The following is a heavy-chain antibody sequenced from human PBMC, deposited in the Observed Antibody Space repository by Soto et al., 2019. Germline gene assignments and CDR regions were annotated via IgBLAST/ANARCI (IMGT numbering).Heavy chain of an antibody. CDR3: ASGDYGSVCYPFPYFDY. V-gene: IGHV1-2*02. CDR2: INPDSGAT. CDR1: GYSFTGYY. Sequence: HEHLVQSGAEVKRPGASLKVSCKASGYSFTGYYIHWVRQAPGQGLEWIGWINPDSGATNYAQYFQGGVTLSSDASISTPPTVLTRVASSDTAVYYCASGDYGSVCYPFPYFDYGGQGTLVIVSS. J-gene: IGHJ4*02. D-gene: IGHD3-10*01.